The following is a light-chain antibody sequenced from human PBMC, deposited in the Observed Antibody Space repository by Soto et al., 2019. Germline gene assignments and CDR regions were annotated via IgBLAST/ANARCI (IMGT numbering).Light chain of an antibody. CDR1: RNDIGTYNL. CDR2: EGN. V-gene: IGLV2-23*01. J-gene: IGLJ3*02. Sequence: QSALTQPASVSESPGQSISISCGGGRNDIGTYNLVSWYQQHPGKAPKLIIYEGNKRPSGVSNRFSGSRSGNTASLTISGLQAEDEADYYCCSYTDGSSLVFGGGTQLTVL. CDR3: CSYTDGSSLV.